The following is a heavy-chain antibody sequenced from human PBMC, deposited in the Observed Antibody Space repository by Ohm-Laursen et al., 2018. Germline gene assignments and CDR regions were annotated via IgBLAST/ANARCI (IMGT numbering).Heavy chain of an antibody. CDR2: ISGSGGST. CDR3: AKVLARGPFSYYYYGMDV. D-gene: IGHD3-3*02. CDR1: GFIFSNYA. J-gene: IGHJ6*02. V-gene: IGHV3-23*01. Sequence: SLRLSCAASGFIFSNYAMTWVRQAPGKGLEWVSAISGSGGSTYYADSVKGRFTISRDNSKNTLYLQMNSLRAEDTAVYYCAKVLARGPFSYYYYGMDVWGQGTTVTVSS.